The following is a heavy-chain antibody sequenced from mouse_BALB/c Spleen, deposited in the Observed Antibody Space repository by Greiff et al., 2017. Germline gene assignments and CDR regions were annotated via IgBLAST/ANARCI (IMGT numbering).Heavy chain of an antibody. J-gene: IGHJ4*01. V-gene: IGHV1S56*01. CDR2: IYPGNVNT. CDR1: GYTFTSYY. Sequence: VQLQQSGPELVKPGASVRISCKASGYTFTSYYIHWVKQRPGQGLEWIGWIYPGNVNTKYNEKFKGKATLTADKSSSTAYMQLSSLTSEDSAVYFCARPYRYDAMDYWGQGTSVTVSS. CDR3: ARPYRYDAMDY. D-gene: IGHD2-14*01.